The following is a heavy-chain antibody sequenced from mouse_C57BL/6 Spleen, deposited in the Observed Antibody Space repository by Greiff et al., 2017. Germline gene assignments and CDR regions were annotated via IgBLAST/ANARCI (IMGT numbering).Heavy chain of an antibody. J-gene: IGHJ4*01. CDR2: INPNYGTT. CDR3: AGYYDYDGGYYYAMDY. V-gene: IGHV1-39*01. Sequence: EVQLQQSGPELVKPGASVKISCKASGYSFTDYNMNWVQQSHGKSLEWIGVINPNYGTTSYNQKFKGKATLTVDQSSSTAYMQLNSLTSEDSAVYYCAGYYDYDGGYYYAMDYWGQGTSATVSS. CDR1: GYSFTDYN. D-gene: IGHD2-4*01.